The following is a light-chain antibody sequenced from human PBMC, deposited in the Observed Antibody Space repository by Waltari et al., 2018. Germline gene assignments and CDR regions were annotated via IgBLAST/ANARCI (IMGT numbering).Light chain of an antibody. V-gene: IGLV3-1*01. CDR2: QDR. CDR3: QAWDSSTAWV. CDR1: KWGDKY. Sequence: SYELTQPPSVSVSPGQTASITCSGDKWGDKYACWYQQKPGQSPVRGNYQDRKRPSGTPERFSGSNSGNTAPLTNSGTQAMEEADYYCQAWDSSTAWVFGGGTKLTVL. J-gene: IGLJ2*01.